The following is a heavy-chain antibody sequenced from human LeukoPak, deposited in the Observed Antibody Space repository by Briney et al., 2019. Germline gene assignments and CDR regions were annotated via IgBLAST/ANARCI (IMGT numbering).Heavy chain of an antibody. CDR2: IHYSGDT. CDR1: GGSISPYY. J-gene: IGHJ3*02. CDR3: ARYQGGTMFDI. D-gene: IGHD3-10*01. Sequence: PSETLSLTCTVSGGSISPYYWSWIRQPPGKGLEWLGCIHYSGDTSYNPSLKSRLAISRDTTKNQFSLKVTSVTAADTAVYYCARYQGGTMFDIWGQGTKVTVSS. V-gene: IGHV4-59*08.